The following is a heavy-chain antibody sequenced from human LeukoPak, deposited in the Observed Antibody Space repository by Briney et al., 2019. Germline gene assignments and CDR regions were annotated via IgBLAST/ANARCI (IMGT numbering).Heavy chain of an antibody. V-gene: IGHV3-30*18. D-gene: IGHD3-22*01. CDR1: GFTFSNFG. CDR2: ISYDGSNE. J-gene: IGHJ4*02. CDR3: AKGVPSTYYYDSSGYYLDY. Sequence: GRSLRLSCAASGFTFSNFGMHWVRQAPGKGLEWLAVISYDGSNEYHADSVKGRFTISRDNSKDTLFLQMNSLRAEDTAVYYCAKGVPSTYYYDSSGYYLDYWGQGTLVTVSS.